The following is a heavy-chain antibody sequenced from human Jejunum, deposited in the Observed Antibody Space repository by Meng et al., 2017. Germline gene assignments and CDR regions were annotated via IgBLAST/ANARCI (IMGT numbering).Heavy chain of an antibody. D-gene: IGHD2-15*01. J-gene: IGHJ5*02. CDR3: ARVRDCSTVSCESGIDP. V-gene: IGHV4-4*02. CDR1: CGLLNTKDG. CDR2: IYHTGST. Sequence: VQLEEAGPRLLNTSGRLSLTGAVSCGLLNTKDGWGWIRQPPGKGLEWIGEIYHTGSTNYNPSLRSRVTITVDKSKNQLSLRLNSVTAADTALYYCARVRDCSTVSCESGIDPWGQGTLVTVSS.